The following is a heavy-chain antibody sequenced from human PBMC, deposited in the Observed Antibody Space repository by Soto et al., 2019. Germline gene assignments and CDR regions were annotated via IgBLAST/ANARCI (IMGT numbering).Heavy chain of an antibody. CDR1: GYTFTSHD. CDR3: ARVTTPGWFDP. J-gene: IGHJ5*02. CDR2: VSAYNGNT. V-gene: IGHV1-18*04. D-gene: IGHD1-1*01. Sequence: QVKLVQSGAGVKKPGASVKVSCEASGYTFTSHDIAWVRQAPGQGLEWMGWVSAYNGNTHYAPKFQGRVTMTTDTSTSTAFMELRSLRSADTAMYYCARVTTPGWFDPWGQGTLITVSS.